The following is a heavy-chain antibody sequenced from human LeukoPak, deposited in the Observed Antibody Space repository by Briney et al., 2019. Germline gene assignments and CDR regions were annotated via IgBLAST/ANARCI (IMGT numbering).Heavy chain of an antibody. CDR2: MNPNSGNT. D-gene: IGHD3-3*01. CDR1: GYTFTSYG. CDR3: ARGPFGEYYFDY. J-gene: IGHJ4*02. Sequence: ASVKVSCKASGYTFTSYGINWVQQATGQGLEWMGWMNPNSGNTGYAQKFQGRVTMTRNTSISTAYMELSSLRSEDTAVYYCARGPFGEYYFDYWGQGTLVTVSS. V-gene: IGHV1-8*01.